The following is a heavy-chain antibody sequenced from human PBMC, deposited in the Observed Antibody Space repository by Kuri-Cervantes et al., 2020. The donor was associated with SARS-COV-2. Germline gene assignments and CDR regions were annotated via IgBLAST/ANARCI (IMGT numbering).Heavy chain of an antibody. D-gene: IGHD2-15*01. V-gene: IGHV5-51*01. CDR3: ARGRIQGDIFDM. CDR2: IFPADSDT. J-gene: IGHJ3*02. CDR1: GDNYVDYW. Sequence: GGSLRLSCNASGDNYVDYWVGWVRQMPGKGLEWMGIIFPADSDTRYSPPFQGQVTISADKSINTAYLQWRSLKASDTAKYYCARGRIQGDIFDMWGQGTMVTVSS.